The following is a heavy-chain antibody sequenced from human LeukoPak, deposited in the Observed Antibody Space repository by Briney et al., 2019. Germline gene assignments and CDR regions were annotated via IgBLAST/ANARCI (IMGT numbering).Heavy chain of an antibody. CDR2: ISPDTI. CDR1: GFTFSRHP. V-gene: IGHV3-48*01. D-gene: IGHD2-15*01. Sequence: GGSLRLSCAASGFTFSRHPMNWVRQAPGKGLEWVSYISPDTIYYADSVKGRFTISRDNAKNSLYLQMNSLRAEDTAVYYCTRDGRVAYEMDVWGQGTTVTVSS. J-gene: IGHJ6*02. CDR3: TRDGRVAYEMDV.